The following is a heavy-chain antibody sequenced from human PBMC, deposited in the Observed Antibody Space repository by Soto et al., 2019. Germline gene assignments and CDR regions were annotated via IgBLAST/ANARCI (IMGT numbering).Heavy chain of an antibody. CDR2: IIPISDTT. D-gene: IGHD2-2*01. J-gene: IGHJ6*02. CDR3: ARSQGSSTSLEIYYYYYYGMDV. Sequence: QVQLVQSGAEVKKPGSSVKVSCKASGGTFSSYAISWVRQAPGQGLEWRGGIIPISDTTNYAQKFQGRVTITADESTSPAYMELSSLRSEDTAVYYCARSQGSSTSLEIYYYYYYGMDVWGQGTTVTVSS. V-gene: IGHV1-69*01. CDR1: GGTFSSYA.